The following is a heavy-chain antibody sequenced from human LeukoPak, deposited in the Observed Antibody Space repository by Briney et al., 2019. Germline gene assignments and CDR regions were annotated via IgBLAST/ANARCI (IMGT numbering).Heavy chain of an antibody. D-gene: IGHD2-8*01. J-gene: IGHJ4*02. Sequence: PSETLSLTCTVSGGSISSSSFYWAAIRQPPGKGLEWIGSIYYSGTTYYNPSLKCRVTISVDTSKSHFSLKLSSVTAADTAVYYCAGLYCTNGVCHFDYWGQGTLVTVSS. CDR1: GGSISSSSFY. CDR3: AGLYCTNGVCHFDY. CDR2: IYYSGTT. V-gene: IGHV4-39*07.